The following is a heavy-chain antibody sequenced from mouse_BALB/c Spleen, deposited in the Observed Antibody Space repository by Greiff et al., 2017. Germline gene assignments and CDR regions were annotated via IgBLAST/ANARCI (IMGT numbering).Heavy chain of an antibody. Sequence: HLHHSFPYLFIPGFSLKISFNFSGYTFTYYAMHWVKQSHAKILEWILVISTYSGNTNYNQKFKGKATMTVDKSSSTAYMELARLTSEDSAIYYCARAITYAMDYWGQGTSVTVSS. CDR1: GYTFTYYA. D-gene: IGHD1-1*01. CDR2: ISTYSGNT. J-gene: IGHJ4*01. CDR3: ARAITYAMDY. V-gene: IGHV1-67*01.